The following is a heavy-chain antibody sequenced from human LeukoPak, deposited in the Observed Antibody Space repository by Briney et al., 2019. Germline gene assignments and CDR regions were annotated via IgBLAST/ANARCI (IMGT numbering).Heavy chain of an antibody. CDR3: TRDPGGNYYKSFDY. Sequence: ASVKVSCKASGYSFTNYDINWVRQAPGQGLEWMGWINPDRGDTDYAQKFQGRVTMTRDTSISTAYMELSRLRSDDTAVYYCTRDPGGNYYKSFDYWGQGTLVTVSS. CDR1: GYSFTNYD. D-gene: IGHD1-26*01. CDR2: INPDRGDT. V-gene: IGHV1-2*02. J-gene: IGHJ4*02.